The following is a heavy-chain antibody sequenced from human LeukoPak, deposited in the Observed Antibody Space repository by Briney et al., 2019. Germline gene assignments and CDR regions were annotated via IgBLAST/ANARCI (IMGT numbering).Heavy chain of an antibody. V-gene: IGHV3-7*04. Sequence: GGSLRLSCAASGFIFSTYWMNWVRQAPGKGLEWVAGISGDASEGDYTDSVRGRFTISRDNAKNSLYLQMNSLKAEDTAVYYCGRDPDSWGQGTVVTVSS. CDR3: GRDPDS. CDR2: ISGDASEG. CDR1: GFIFSTYW. J-gene: IGHJ5*01.